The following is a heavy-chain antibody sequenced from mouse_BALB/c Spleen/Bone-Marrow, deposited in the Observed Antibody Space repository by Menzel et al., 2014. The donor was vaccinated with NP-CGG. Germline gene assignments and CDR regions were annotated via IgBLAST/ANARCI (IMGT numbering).Heavy chain of an antibody. CDR3: ARDSFLITRALDY. Sequence: VHLVESGPGLVAPSQSLSTTCTVSGFSLTGYGVSWVRQPPGKGLEWLGMIWGDGSTDYNSALKSRLSINKDNSKSQVILKMNSLQTDDTTRFYCARDSFLITRALDYWGQGTSVTVSS. CDR2: IWGDGST. CDR1: GFSLTGYG. J-gene: IGHJ4*01. V-gene: IGHV2-6-7*01. D-gene: IGHD2-4*01.